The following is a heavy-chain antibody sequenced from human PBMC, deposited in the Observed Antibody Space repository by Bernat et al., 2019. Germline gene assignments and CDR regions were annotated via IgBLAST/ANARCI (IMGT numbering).Heavy chain of an antibody. Sequence: EVQLLESGGGLEQPGGSVRLSCAASGFTFSSYAMSWVRQAPGKGLEWVSAISGSGGSTYYADSVKGRFTISRDNSKNTLYLQMSSLRAEDTAVYYCAKHPNGGLAYGGGDCFYFDCWGQGTLVTVSS. CDR1: GFTFSSYA. V-gene: IGHV3-23*01. D-gene: IGHD2-21*02. CDR2: ISGSGGST. J-gene: IGHJ4*02. CDR3: AKHPNGGLAYGGGDCFYFDC.